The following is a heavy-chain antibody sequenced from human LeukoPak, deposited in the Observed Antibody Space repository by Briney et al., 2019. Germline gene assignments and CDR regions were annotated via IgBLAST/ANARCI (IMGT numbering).Heavy chain of an antibody. D-gene: IGHD3-10*01. CDR1: GYTFSSYG. CDR2: ISAYNGNT. V-gene: IGHV1-18*01. J-gene: IGHJ1*01. CDR3: ARDVHALGEYFQH. Sequence: ASVRVSCKTSGYTFSSYGISWVRQAPGQGLEWMGWISAYNGNTNYAQKLQGRVTMTTDTSTSTAYMELRSLRSDDTAVYYCARDVHALGEYFQHWGQGTLVTVSS.